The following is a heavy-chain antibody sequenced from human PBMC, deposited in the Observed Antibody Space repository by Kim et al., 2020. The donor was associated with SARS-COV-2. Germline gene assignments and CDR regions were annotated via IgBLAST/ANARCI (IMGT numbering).Heavy chain of an antibody. CDR3: ARVPEVRYYYDSSGYYGYYYGMDV. D-gene: IGHD3-22*01. Sequence: ASVKVSCKASGYTFTSYGISWVRQAPGQGLEWMGWISAYNGNTNYAQKLQGRVTMTTDTSTSTAYMELRSLRSDDTAVYYCARVPEVRYYYDSSGYYGYYYGMDVWGQGTTVTVSS. CDR1: GYTFTSYG. CDR2: ISAYNGNT. V-gene: IGHV1-18*04. J-gene: IGHJ6*02.